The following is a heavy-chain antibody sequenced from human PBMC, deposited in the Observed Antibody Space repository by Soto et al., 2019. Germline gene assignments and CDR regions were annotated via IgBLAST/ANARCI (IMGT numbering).Heavy chain of an antibody. CDR1: GGTFSNYA. CDR3: AKDGGREGYFGNWFDP. D-gene: IGHD2-15*01. Sequence: QVQLVQSGAEVKKPGSSVKVSCKASGGTFSNYAITWVRQAPGQGLEWLGRIIPIFGTANYAQKFQGRVTITADESTPTAYMERSSLRSDDTAVYYCAKDGGREGYFGNWFDPWGQGTLVTVSS. CDR2: IIPIFGTA. J-gene: IGHJ5*02. V-gene: IGHV1-69*15.